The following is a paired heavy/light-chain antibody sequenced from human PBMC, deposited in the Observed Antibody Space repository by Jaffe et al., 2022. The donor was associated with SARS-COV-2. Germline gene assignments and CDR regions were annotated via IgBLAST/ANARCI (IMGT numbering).Heavy chain of an antibody. Sequence: QVQLQESGPRLVKPSETLSLTCTVSGASIISGTYYWGWIRQPPGKGLEWVGSISYSGNTYFSPSLRGRVSISADTSKDQFSLTLASVSAADTAVYFCARTSYGDLNYWGPGILVTVSS. CDR3: ARTSYGDLNY. CDR2: ISYSGNT. J-gene: IGHJ4*02. D-gene: IGHD2-21*01. CDR1: GASIISGTYY. V-gene: IGHV4-39*01.
Light chain of an antibody. J-gene: IGLJ3*02. Sequence: LTQPPSTSGTPGQRVTISCFGSSTNIGSSSVNWYQQIEGTAPKLLNYRDNQRPSGVPDRFSASKSGTSASLAISGLRPEDEGDYYCASWDDRFNGWVFGGGTKVTVL. CDR1: STNIGSSS. V-gene: IGLV1-44*01. CDR2: RDN. CDR3: ASWDDRFNGWV.